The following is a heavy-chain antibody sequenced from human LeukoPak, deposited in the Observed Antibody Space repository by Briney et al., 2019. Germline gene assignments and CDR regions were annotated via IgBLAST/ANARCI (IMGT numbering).Heavy chain of an antibody. CDR3: ARGYYYDSSGYLVY. J-gene: IGHJ4*02. CDR1: GYTFTNYG. Sequence: ASVKVSCKASGYTFTNYGISWVRQAPGQGLEWMGWISAYNGNTHYAQKFQGRVTMTTDTSTNTVYMELRSLRSDDTAVYYCARGYYYDSSGYLVYWGQGTLVTVSS. D-gene: IGHD3-22*01. V-gene: IGHV1-18*01. CDR2: ISAYNGNT.